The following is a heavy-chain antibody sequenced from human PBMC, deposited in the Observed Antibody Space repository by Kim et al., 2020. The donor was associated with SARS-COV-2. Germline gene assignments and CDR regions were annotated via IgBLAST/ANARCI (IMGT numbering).Heavy chain of an antibody. D-gene: IGHD3-9*01. J-gene: IGHJ6*02. V-gene: IGHV4-39*01. CDR3: ARHFGAGGILTGYYWNYGMDV. CDR2: IYYSGST. CDR1: GGSISSSSYY. Sequence: SETLSLTCTVSGGSISSSSYYWGWIRQPPGKGLEWIGSIYYSGSTYYNPSLKSRVTISVDTSKNQFSLKLSSVTAADTAVYYCARHFGAGGILTGYYWNYGMDVWGQGTTVTVSS.